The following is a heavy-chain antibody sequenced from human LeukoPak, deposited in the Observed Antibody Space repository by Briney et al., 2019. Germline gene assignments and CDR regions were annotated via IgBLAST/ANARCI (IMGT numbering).Heavy chain of an antibody. J-gene: IGHJ6*02. D-gene: IGHD4-17*01. CDR2: IYSGGST. Sequence: GGSLRLSCAASGFTVSSKYMSWVRQAPGKGLEWVSVIYSGGSTYYADSVKGRFTISRDNSKNTLYLQMNSLRAEDTAVYYCARGTTLNYYYYYGMDVWGQGTTVTVSS. CDR1: GFTVSSKY. V-gene: IGHV3-53*01. CDR3: ARGTTLNYYYYYGMDV.